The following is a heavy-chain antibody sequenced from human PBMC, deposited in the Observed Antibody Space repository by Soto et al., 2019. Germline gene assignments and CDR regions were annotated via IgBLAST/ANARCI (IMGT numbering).Heavy chain of an antibody. Sequence: GASVKVSCKASGYTFTSYAMHWVRQAPGQRLEWMGWINAGNGNTKYSQKFQGRVTITRDTSASTAYMELSSLRSEDTAVYYCARDSGEWELLPGSFDYWGQGTLVTVSS. CDR3: ARDSGEWELLPGSFDY. CDR1: GYTFTSYA. CDR2: INAGNGNT. J-gene: IGHJ4*02. D-gene: IGHD1-26*01. V-gene: IGHV1-3*01.